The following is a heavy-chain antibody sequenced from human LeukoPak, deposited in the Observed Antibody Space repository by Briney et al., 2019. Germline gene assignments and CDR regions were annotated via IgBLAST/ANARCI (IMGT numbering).Heavy chain of an antibody. J-gene: IGHJ3*02. D-gene: IGHD7-27*01. CDR3: ARPLGWRDAFDI. V-gene: IGHV3-7*01. CDR2: LRQDGSET. CDR1: GFTFSSYS. Sequence: GGSLRLYCAASGFTFSSYSMNWVRQATGKGLEWVANLRQDGSETYYVDSVKGRFTISRDNAKNSLYLQMNSLRAEDTAVYYCARPLGWRDAFDIWGQGTMVTVSS.